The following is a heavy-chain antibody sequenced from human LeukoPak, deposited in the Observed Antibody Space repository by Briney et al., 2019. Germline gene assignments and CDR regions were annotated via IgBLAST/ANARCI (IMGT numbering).Heavy chain of an antibody. D-gene: IGHD3-22*01. CDR3: ARGGYYDKEAFDI. CDR1: LGSLTRYY. CDR2: IYYSRST. J-gene: IGHJ3*02. Sequence: ESPSLSPALSLGSLTRYYLSSVRQPPGKGREWIGYIYYSRSTNYNPSLKSRVTISVDTSKSQFSLKLSSVIAADTAVYYCARGGYYDKEAFDIWGQGTMVTVSS. V-gene: IGHV4-59*01.